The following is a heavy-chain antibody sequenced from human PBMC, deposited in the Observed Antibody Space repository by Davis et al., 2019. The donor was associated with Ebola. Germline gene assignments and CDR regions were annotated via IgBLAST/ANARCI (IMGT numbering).Heavy chain of an antibody. V-gene: IGHV3-7*03. Sequence: PGGSLRLSCAASGFTFSSYWMSWVRQAPGKGLEWVANIKQDGSEKYYVDSVKGRFTISRDNAKNSLYLQMNSLRAEDTAVYYCARDRSGSYLNWFDPWGQGTLVTVSS. CDR1: GFTFSSYW. CDR3: ARDRSGSYLNWFDP. CDR2: IKQDGSEK. D-gene: IGHD1-26*01. J-gene: IGHJ5*02.